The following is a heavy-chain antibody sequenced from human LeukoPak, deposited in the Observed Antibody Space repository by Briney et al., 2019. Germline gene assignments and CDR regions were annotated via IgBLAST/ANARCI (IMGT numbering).Heavy chain of an antibody. V-gene: IGHV4-4*07. CDR1: GGSISSYY. J-gene: IGHJ4*02. D-gene: IGHD6-13*01. Sequence: PSETLSLTCTVSGGSISSYYWSWIRQPAGKGLEWIGRIYASGSTNYNPSLKSRVTMSVDTSKNQFSLKLSSVTAADTAVYCCARAKSSSSWYYFDYWGQGTLVTVSS. CDR2: IYASGST. CDR3: ARAKSSSSWYYFDY.